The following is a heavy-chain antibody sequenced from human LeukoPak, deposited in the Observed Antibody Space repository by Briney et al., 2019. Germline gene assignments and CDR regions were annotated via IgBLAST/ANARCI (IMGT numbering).Heavy chain of an antibody. CDR2: TYYRSKWYN. CDR3: ARQGQSWTFDY. Sequence: SQTLSLTCAISGDSVSSISATWHWIRQSPSRGLEWLGWTYYRSKWYNEYAVSVKSRITINPDTPKNQFSLQLNSVTPEDTAVYYCARQGQSWTFDYWGQGTLVTVSS. CDR1: GDSVSSISAT. J-gene: IGHJ4*02. V-gene: IGHV6-1*01. D-gene: IGHD6-13*01.